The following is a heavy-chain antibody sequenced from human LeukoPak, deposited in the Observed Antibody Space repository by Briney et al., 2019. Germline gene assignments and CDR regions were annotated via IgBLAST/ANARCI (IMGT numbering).Heavy chain of an antibody. J-gene: IGHJ5*02. Sequence: SETLSLTCAVYGGSFSGYYWSWICQPPGKRLEWIGEINHSGSTNYNPSLKSRVTISVDTSKNQFSLKLSSVTAADTAVYYCARGQRFLTTVTTGGWFDPWGQGTLVTVSS. V-gene: IGHV4-34*01. CDR1: GGSFSGYY. CDR2: INHSGST. CDR3: ARGQRFLTTVTTGGWFDP. D-gene: IGHD4-17*01.